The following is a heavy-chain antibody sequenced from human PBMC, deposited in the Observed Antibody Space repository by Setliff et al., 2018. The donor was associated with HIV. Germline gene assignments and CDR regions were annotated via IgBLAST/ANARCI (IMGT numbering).Heavy chain of an antibody. CDR1: GFTFDDYA. V-gene: IGHV3-9*01. CDR3: APVRDGYNYFFDY. Sequence: GGSLRLSCAASGFTFDDYAMHWVRQAPGKGLEWVSGISWNSGSIGYADSVKGRFTISRDNAKNSLYLQMNSLRAEDTALYYCAPVRDGYNYFFDYWGQGTLVTVSS. D-gene: IGHD5-12*01. CDR2: ISWNSGSI. J-gene: IGHJ4*02.